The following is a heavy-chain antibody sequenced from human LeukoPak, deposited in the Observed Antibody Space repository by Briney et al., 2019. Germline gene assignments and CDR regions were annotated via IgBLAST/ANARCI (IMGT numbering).Heavy chain of an antibody. J-gene: IGHJ6*02. CDR1: GFSFSDYY. CDR2: ISSSGGNI. Sequence: PGGSLRLSCAASGFSFSDYYMSWIRQAPGKGLEWVSYISSSGGNIYYADSVKGRFTISRDNAKNSLYLQMNSLRAEDRAVYYCARADGYNPIYYYYGMDVWGQGTTVTVSS. CDR3: ARADGYNPIYYYYGMDV. D-gene: IGHD5-24*01. V-gene: IGHV3-11*01.